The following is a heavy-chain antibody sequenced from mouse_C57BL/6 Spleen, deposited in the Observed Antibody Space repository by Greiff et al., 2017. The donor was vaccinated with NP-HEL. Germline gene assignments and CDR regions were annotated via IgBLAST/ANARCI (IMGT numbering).Heavy chain of an antibody. J-gene: IGHJ4*01. CDR2: IDPETGGT. Sequence: QVQLQQSGAELVRPGASVTLSCKASGYTFTDYEMHWVKQTPVHGLEWIGAIDPETGGTAYNQKFKGKAILTADKSSSTAYMELRSLTSEDSAVYYCTRSGLYPYYAMDYWGQGTSVTVSS. V-gene: IGHV1-15*01. CDR3: TRSGLYPYYAMDY. CDR1: GYTFTDYE. D-gene: IGHD2-12*01.